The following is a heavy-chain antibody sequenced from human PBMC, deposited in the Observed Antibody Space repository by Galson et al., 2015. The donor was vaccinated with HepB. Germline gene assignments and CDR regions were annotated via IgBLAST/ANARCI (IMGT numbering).Heavy chain of an antibody. J-gene: IGHJ4*02. CDR1: GYSISSGYY. CDR2: IYHSGST. V-gene: IGHV4-38-2*01. D-gene: IGHD6-19*01. Sequence: LSLTCAVSGYSISSGYYWGWIRQPPGKGLEWIGSIYHSGSTYYNPSLKSRVTISVDTSKNQFSLKLSSVTAADTAVYYCARVDSSGWFPLPNFDYWGQGTLVTVSS. CDR3: ARVDSSGWFPLPNFDY.